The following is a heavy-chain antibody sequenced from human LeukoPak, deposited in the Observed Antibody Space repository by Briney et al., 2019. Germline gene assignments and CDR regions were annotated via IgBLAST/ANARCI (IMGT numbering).Heavy chain of an antibody. D-gene: IGHD6-19*01. CDR3: ARVSDDSGWNFDY. CDR1: GYTFTSYA. Sequence: ASVKVSCKASGYTFTSYAIHWVRQAPGQRLKWMGWINAGNGNRKYSQKFQDRVTITREPSATTAYMELNSLTSEDTAVYYCARVSDDSGWNFDYWGQGTLVTVSS. CDR2: INAGNGNR. V-gene: IGHV1-3*01. J-gene: IGHJ4*02.